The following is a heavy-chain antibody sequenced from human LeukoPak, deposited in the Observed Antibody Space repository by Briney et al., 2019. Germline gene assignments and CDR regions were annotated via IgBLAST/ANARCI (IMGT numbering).Heavy chain of an antibody. J-gene: IGHJ4*02. Sequence: GASVKVSCKASGYTFTNFAINWVRQAPGQGPEWMGWINTITGNPTYAQGFTGRFVFSLDTSVSTAYLQISNLKAEDTAIYYCARDPSGGGSASDYWGQGTLVTVSP. V-gene: IGHV7-4-1*02. CDR2: INTITGNP. D-gene: IGHD1-26*01. CDR3: ARDPSGGGSASDY. CDR1: GYTFTNFA.